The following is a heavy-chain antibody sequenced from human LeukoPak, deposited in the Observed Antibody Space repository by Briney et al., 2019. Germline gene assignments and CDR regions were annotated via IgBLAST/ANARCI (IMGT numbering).Heavy chain of an antibody. V-gene: IGHV4-38-2*01. CDR2: IYHSGST. CDR3: ARVGQWLAFDY. J-gene: IGHJ4*02. CDR1: GGSFSDYY. D-gene: IGHD6-19*01. Sequence: SETLSLTCAVYGGSFSDYYWGWIRQPPGKGLEWIGSIYHSGSTYYNPSLKSRVTISVDTSKNQFSLKLSSVTAADTAVYYCARVGQWLAFDYWGQGTLVTVSS.